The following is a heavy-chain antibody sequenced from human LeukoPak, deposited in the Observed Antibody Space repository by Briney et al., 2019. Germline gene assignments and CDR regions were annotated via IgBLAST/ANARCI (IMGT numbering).Heavy chain of an antibody. CDR3: GRGFSIVPAGIPDY. CDR2: ISYDGSNK. Sequence: GGSLRLSCAASGFTISSYAMHWVRQAPGKGLEWVAVISYDGSNKYYADSVKGRFTISRDNSKNTLYLQMNSLRAEDTAVYYCGRGFSIVPAGIPDYWGLGTLVTVSS. J-gene: IGHJ4*02. D-gene: IGHD2-2*02. V-gene: IGHV3-30-3*01. CDR1: GFTISSYA.